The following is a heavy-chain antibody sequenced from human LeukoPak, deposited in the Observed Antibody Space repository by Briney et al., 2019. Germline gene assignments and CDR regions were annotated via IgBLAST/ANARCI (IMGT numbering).Heavy chain of an antibody. CDR3: ARRSTDNFDY. V-gene: IGHV4-39*01. D-gene: IGHD2-2*01. CDR2: IYYSGST. J-gene: IGHJ4*02. CDR1: GGSISDYY. Sequence: SETLSLTCTVSGGSISDYYWGWIRQPPGKGLEWIGSIYYSGSTYYNPSLKSRVTISVDTSKNQFSLKLSSVTAADTAVYYCARRSTDNFDYWGQGTLVTVSS.